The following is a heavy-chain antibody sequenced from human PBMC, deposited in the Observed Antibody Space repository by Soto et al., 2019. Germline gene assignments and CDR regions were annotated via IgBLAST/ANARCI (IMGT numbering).Heavy chain of an antibody. CDR3: ASNHPGYCSGGSCYSGDAFDI. D-gene: IGHD2-15*01. Sequence: QVPLVQSGAEVKKPGASVKVSCKASGYTFTSYDINWVRQATGQGLEWMGWMNPNSGNTGYAQKFQGRVTMTRNTSISTAYMELSSLRSEDTAVYYCASNHPGYCSGGSCYSGDAFDIWGQGTMVTVSS. CDR2: MNPNSGNT. CDR1: GYTFTSYD. V-gene: IGHV1-8*01. J-gene: IGHJ3*02.